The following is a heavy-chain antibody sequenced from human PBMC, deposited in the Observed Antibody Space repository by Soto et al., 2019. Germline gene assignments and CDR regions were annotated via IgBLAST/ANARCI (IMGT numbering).Heavy chain of an antibody. V-gene: IGHV4-34*01. J-gene: IGHJ4*02. CDR3: AGGGGSYRYSGY. CDR2: INHSGST. CDR1: CGSFSGYY. Sequence: SETLSLTCAVYCGSFSGYYWSWIRQPPGKGLEWIGEINHSGSTNYNPSLKSRVTISVDTSKNQFSLKLSSVTAADTAVYYCAGGGGSYRYSGYWGQGTLVTVSS. D-gene: IGHD3-16*02.